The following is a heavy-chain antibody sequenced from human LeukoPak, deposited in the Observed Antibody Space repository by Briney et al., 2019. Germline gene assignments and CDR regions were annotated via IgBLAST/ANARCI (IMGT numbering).Heavy chain of an antibody. D-gene: IGHD5-12*01. CDR2: ISNDGNDA. CDR3: ARGGLCVASPDY. V-gene: IGHV3-74*01. Sequence: GGSLRLSCAVSGLILRSYWIQWVRPAAGRVRGGVASISNDGNDATHAHSVKDRLTVSRDNAQNTLDLQMNSLRAEDTAVYYCARGGLCVASPDYWGQGNLVTVFS. CDR1: GLILRSYW. J-gene: IGHJ4*02.